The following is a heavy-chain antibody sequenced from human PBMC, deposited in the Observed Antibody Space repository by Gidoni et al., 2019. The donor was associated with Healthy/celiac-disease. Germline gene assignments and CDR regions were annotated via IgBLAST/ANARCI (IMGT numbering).Heavy chain of an antibody. V-gene: IGHV4-59*01. CDR3: ARVVSLPQRDYGYWYFDL. CDR1: GGSISSYY. Sequence: QVQLQESGPGLVKPSETLSLTCTVSGGSISSYYWSWIRQPPGKGLEWIGNIYYSGSTNYNPSLKSRVTISVDTSKNQFSLRLSSVTAADTAVYYCARVVSLPQRDYGYWYFDLWGRGTLVTVSS. J-gene: IGHJ2*01. CDR2: IYYSGST. D-gene: IGHD4-17*01.